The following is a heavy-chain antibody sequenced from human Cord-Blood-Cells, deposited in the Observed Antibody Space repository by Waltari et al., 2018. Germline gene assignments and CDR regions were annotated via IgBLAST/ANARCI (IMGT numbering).Heavy chain of an antibody. CDR1: GVTCSSYY. CDR3: ARERGSSSY. V-gene: IGHV3-7*01. D-gene: IGHD6-6*01. CDR2: IKQDGSEK. J-gene: IGHJ4*02. Sequence: EVQLVESGGGWGQPGGALRLSCTGLGVTCSSYYVTWVGQALGKGLEWVANIKQDGSEKYYVDSVKGRFTISRDNAKNSLYLQMNSLRAEDTAVYYCARERGSSSYWGQGTLVTVAS.